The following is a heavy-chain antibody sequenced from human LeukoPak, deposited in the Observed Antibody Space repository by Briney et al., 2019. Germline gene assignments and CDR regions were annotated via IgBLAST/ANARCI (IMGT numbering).Heavy chain of an antibody. J-gene: IGHJ4*02. V-gene: IGHV3-15*01. Sequence: PGGSLRLSCAASGFTFSNAWMSWVRQAPGKGLEWVGRIKSKTDGGTTDYAAPAKGRFTISRDDSKNTVYLQMNSLKTEDTAVYYCTTDSSSSLIDYWGQGTLVTVSS. D-gene: IGHD6-6*01. CDR1: GFTFSNAW. CDR2: IKSKTDGGTT. CDR3: TTDSSSSLIDY.